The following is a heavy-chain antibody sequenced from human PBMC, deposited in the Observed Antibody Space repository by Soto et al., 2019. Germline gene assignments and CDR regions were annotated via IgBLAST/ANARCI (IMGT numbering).Heavy chain of an antibody. D-gene: IGHD6-13*01. CDR1: GGSMISYY. Sequence: SETLSLTCSVSGGSMISYYWSWLRQSPGKGLEWIGYIHHSGSTLYNPSLNNRATVSLDRSNNQFSLKLTSVTAADTAIYYCARGGSTWYGDNWLDPWGPGTLVTVSS. CDR2: IHHSGST. J-gene: IGHJ5*02. CDR3: ARGGSTWYGDNWLDP. V-gene: IGHV4-59*12.